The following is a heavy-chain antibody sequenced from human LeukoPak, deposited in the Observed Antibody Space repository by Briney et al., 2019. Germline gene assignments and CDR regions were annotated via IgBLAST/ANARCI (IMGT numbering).Heavy chain of an antibody. CDR2: IYYSGSI. V-gene: IGHV4-59*08. CDR1: GGSISSYY. CDR3: ARVLGHYYYYMDV. J-gene: IGHJ6*03. Sequence: PSETLSLTCTVSGGSISSYYWSWIRQPPGKGLEWIGYIYYSGSINYNPSLKSRVTISVDTSKNQFSLKLSSVTAADTAVYYCARVLGHYYYYMDVWGKGTTVTVSS.